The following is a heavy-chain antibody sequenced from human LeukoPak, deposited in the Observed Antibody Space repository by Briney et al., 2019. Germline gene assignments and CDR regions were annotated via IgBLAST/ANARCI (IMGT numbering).Heavy chain of an antibody. D-gene: IGHD2-21*01. CDR3: ARDSGSIPLDY. CDR1: GFTFSSYE. V-gene: IGHV3-23*01. J-gene: IGHJ4*02. Sequence: GGSLRLSCAASGFTFSSYEMNWVRQAPGKGLEWVSGISVRGGSTYYADSVKGRFTISRDNSKNTLYLQMNSLRAEDTAVYYCARDSGSIPLDYWGQGTLVTVSS. CDR2: ISVRGGST.